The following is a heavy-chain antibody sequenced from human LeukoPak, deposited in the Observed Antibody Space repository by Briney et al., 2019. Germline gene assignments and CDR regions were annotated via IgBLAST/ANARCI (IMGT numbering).Heavy chain of an antibody. CDR1: GFTFSSSA. J-gene: IGHJ6*02. CDR2: ISYHGSNK. V-gene: IGHV3-30*18. CDR3: AKRGLYYYYTMDV. Sequence: GGSLRLSCAASGFTFSSSAMVWVRQAPGKGLEWVAVISYHGSNKYYADSVKGRFTISRDNSKSTLYLQMSSLRSEDTAVYYCAKRGLYYYYTMDVWGQGTAVTVSS.